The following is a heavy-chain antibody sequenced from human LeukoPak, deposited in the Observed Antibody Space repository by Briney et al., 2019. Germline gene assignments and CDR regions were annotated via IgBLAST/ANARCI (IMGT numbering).Heavy chain of an antibody. V-gene: IGHV4-59*01. CDR2: ISYSGST. D-gene: IGHD3-10*01. CDR3: AREGSRSFPDAFEI. CDR1: GGAMSPYY. J-gene: IGHJ3*02. Sequence: SETLSLTCSVSGGAMSPYYWSWIRQPPGKGLEWIGYISYSGSTKNNPSLKSRVTISVDTSKSQFSLKLTSVTAADTAVYYCAREGSRSFPDAFEIWGQGTMVPVSS.